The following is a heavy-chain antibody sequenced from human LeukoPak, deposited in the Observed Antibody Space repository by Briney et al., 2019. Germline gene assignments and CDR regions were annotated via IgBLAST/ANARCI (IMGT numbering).Heavy chain of an antibody. V-gene: IGHV1-2*02. CDR2: INPDSGGT. CDR3: ARGDYFISSTDY. D-gene: IGHD3-9*01. J-gene: IGHJ4*02. CDR1: GYTFPSYY. Sequence: ASVKVSCKASGYTFPSYYMHWVRQAPGQGLEWMGWINPDSGGTNYAQKIQGRVTMTRDTSITTAYMELSRLTSDDTAVYYCARGDYFISSTDYWGQGTLVTVSS.